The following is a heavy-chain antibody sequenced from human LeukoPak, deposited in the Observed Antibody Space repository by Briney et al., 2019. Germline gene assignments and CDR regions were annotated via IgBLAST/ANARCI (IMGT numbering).Heavy chain of an antibody. J-gene: IGHJ4*02. CDR1: GFTFSSYW. D-gene: IGHD3-16*01. CDR2: IKQDGSEK. V-gene: IGHV3-7*01. CDR3: ARTPRGYDYVWGSYRVYFDY. Sequence: GGSLRLSCAASGFTFSSYWMSWVRQAPGKGLEWVANIKQDGSEKYYVDSVKGRFTISRDNAKNSLYLQMTGLRAEDTAVYYCARTPRGYDYVWGSYRVYFDYWGQGTLVTVSS.